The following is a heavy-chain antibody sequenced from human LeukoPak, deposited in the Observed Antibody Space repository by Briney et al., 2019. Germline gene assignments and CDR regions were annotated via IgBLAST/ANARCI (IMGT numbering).Heavy chain of an antibody. J-gene: IGHJ4*02. V-gene: IGHV4-39*01. CDR3: ASSTTVALFDY. CDR1: GGSISNSNYY. D-gene: IGHD4-23*01. CDR2: IYYSGST. Sequence: SETLSLTCTVSGGSISNSNYYWGWIRQPPEKGLEWIGSIYYSGSTFYRASLKSRATISADTSKNQFSLRLSFVTAADTAVYYCASSTTVALFDYWGQGSLVTVSS.